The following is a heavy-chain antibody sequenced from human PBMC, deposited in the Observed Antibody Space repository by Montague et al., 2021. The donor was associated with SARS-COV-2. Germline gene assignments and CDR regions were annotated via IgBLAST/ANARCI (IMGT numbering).Heavy chain of an antibody. CDR1: GGSFSGNY. CDR2: INHYGST. CDR3: ARGLPVTTLFYYFGMDV. Sequence: SETLSLTCAVYGGSFSGNYWSWIRQPPGKGLERIGEINHYGSTXXXPSXXXRVTVSVDTSKNQFSLKLSSVTAADTAVYYCARGLPVTTLFYYFGMDVWGQGTTVTASS. V-gene: IGHV4-34*01. J-gene: IGHJ6*02. D-gene: IGHD4-11*01.